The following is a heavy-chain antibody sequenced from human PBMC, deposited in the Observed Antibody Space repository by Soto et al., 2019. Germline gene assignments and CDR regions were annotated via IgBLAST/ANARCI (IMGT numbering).Heavy chain of an antibody. V-gene: IGHV5-10-1*01. CDR2: IDPSDSFP. CDR3: ARQSPYTGSYYVLFDH. D-gene: IGHD1-26*01. CDR1: GYSFTNYY. J-gene: IGHJ4*02. Sequence: GESLKISCKGSGYSFTNYYINWVRQVPGKGLEWMGKIDPSDSFPSYSPSFQGHVTISVDESTNTAYLQWSSLKASDTAMYYCARQSPYTGSYYVLFDHWGQGTQATVSS.